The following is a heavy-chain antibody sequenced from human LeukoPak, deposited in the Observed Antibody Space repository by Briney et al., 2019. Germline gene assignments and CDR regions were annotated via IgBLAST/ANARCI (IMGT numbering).Heavy chain of an antibody. J-gene: IGHJ3*02. V-gene: IGHV3-66*01. D-gene: IGHD3-16*02. Sequence: GGSLRLSCAASGFTVSRNYMSWVRQAPGKGLEWVSVIYSGGRTYYADSMKGRFTISRDNSKNRMYLQINSLRAEDTAVYYCARVPAGVIGMKDAFDIWGQGTMVTVSS. CDR3: ARVPAGVIGMKDAFDI. CDR2: IYSGGRT. CDR1: GFTVSRNY.